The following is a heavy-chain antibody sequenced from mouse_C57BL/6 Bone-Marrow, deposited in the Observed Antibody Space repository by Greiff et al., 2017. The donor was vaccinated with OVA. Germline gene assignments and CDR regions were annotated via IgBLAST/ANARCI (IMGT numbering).Heavy chain of an antibody. D-gene: IGHD2-3*01. CDR1: GFTFSDYY. Sequence: EVKLVEPGGGLVQPGGSLKLSCAASGFTFSDYYMYWVRQTPEKRLEWVAYISNGGGSTYYPDTVKGRFTISRDNAKNTLYLQMSRLKSEDTAMYYCARRYGGYHVGFAYWGQGTLVTVSA. CDR2: ISNGGGST. J-gene: IGHJ3*01. CDR3: ARRYGGYHVGFAY. V-gene: IGHV5-12*01.